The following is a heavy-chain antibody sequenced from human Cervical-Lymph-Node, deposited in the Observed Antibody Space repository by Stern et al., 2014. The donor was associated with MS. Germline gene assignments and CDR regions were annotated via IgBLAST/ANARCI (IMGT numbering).Heavy chain of an antibody. CDR1: GGTFSSYA. J-gene: IGHJ4*02. CDR3: ARGSTVVTDYFDY. V-gene: IGHV1-69*01. D-gene: IGHD4-23*01. CDR2: IIPLFGTA. Sequence: VPLVESGAEVKKPGSSVKVSCTASGGTFSSYALNWVRQAPGQGLEWMGGIIPLFGTANYAQKFQGRVTITADESTSTAYMELSSLRSEDTAVYYCARGSTVVTDYFDYWGQGTLVTVSS.